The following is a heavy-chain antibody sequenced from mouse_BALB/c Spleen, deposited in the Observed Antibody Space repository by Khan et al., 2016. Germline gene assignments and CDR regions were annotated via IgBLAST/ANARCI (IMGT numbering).Heavy chain of an antibody. Sequence: VQLQESGAELAKPGASVKMSCKASGYTFTSYWMHWVKQRPGQGLEWIGYINPSTGYTEYNQKFKDKATLTADKSSSTAYMQLSSLTSEDSAFYYCASYDGYYLYYWGQGATLTVSS. CDR1: GYTFTSYW. CDR3: ASYDGYYLYY. CDR2: INPSTGYT. J-gene: IGHJ2*01. V-gene: IGHV1-7*01. D-gene: IGHD2-3*01.